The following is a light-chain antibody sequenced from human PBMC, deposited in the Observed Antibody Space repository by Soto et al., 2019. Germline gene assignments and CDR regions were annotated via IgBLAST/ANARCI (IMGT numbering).Light chain of an antibody. CDR2: DAS. CDR1: QSIGTY. V-gene: IGKV1-5*01. Sequence: DIQMTQSPSTLSASVGDRVTITCRASQSIGTYLAWYQQKPGKAPKPLIYDASSLESGVPSRFSGSGSGTEFTLTISSLQPDDCATYYCQKHNSYFGPGTKVDIK. J-gene: IGKJ3*01. CDR3: QKHNSY.